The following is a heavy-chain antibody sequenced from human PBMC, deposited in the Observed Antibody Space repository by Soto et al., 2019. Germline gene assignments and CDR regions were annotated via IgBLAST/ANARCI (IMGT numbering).Heavy chain of an antibody. CDR1: GGSISSGDYY. CDR2: IYYSGST. D-gene: IGHD3-10*01. V-gene: IGHV4-30-4*01. J-gene: IGHJ6*02. CDR3: ARDSPHYYGSGPGV. Sequence: PSETLSLTCTVSGGSISSGDYYWSWIRQPPGKGLEWIGYIYYSGSTYYNPSLKSRVTISVDTSKNQFSLKLSSVTAADTAVYYCARDSPHYYGSGPGVWGQGTTVTVPS.